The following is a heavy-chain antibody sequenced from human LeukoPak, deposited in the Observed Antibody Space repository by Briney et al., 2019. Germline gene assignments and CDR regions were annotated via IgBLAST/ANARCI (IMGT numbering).Heavy chain of an antibody. D-gene: IGHD5-24*01. Sequence: GGSRRLSCAASGFTFSSYSMNWVRQAPGKGLEWVANIKEDGTETYYVDSVKGRFTISRDNAKNSLYLQMNSLRVEDTAVYYCAKKGRSLQTYWGQGTLVTVSS. CDR1: GFTFSSYS. J-gene: IGHJ4*02. CDR3: AKKGRSLQTY. V-gene: IGHV3-7*03. CDR2: IKEDGTET.